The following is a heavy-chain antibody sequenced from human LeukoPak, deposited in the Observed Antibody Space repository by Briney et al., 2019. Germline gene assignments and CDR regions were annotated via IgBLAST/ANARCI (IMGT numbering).Heavy chain of an antibody. CDR1: GGSFSGYY. CDR3: ARRAQWLVLYYYYYMDV. J-gene: IGHJ6*03. V-gene: IGHV4-34*01. CDR2: INHSGST. D-gene: IGHD6-19*01. Sequence: SETLSLTCAVYGGSFSGYYWSWIRQPPGKGLEWTGEINHSGSTNYNPSLKSRVTISVDTSKNQFSLKLSSVTAADTAVYYCARRAQWLVLYYYYYMDVWGKGTTVTISS.